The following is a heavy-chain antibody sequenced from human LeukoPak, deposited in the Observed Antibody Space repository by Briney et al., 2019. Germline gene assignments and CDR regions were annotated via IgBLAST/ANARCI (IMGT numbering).Heavy chain of an antibody. D-gene: IGHD1-14*01. Sequence: SQTLSLTCTVSGGSLSSGSYYWSWIRQPAGKGLEWIGYISDSGSTNYNPSLKSRVTISVDTSKNQFSLKLSSVTAADTAVYYCAREGGTGAFDIWGQGTMVTVSS. V-gene: IGHV4-61*10. CDR1: GGSLSSGSYY. CDR3: AREGGTGAFDI. J-gene: IGHJ3*02. CDR2: ISDSGST.